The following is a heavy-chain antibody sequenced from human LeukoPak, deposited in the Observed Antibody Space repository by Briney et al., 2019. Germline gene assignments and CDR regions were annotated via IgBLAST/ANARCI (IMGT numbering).Heavy chain of an antibody. V-gene: IGHV3-66*02. Sequence: GGSLRLSCAASGFTFSNNYMTWVRQAPGKGLEWVSVFHSGGSTYYADSVKGRLTISRDSSKNTLSLQMNSLRAEDSAVYYCARDRYSYGFALDCRGQGTLVTVSS. J-gene: IGHJ4*02. CDR1: GFTFSNNY. CDR3: ARDRYSYGFALDC. D-gene: IGHD5-18*01. CDR2: FHSGGST.